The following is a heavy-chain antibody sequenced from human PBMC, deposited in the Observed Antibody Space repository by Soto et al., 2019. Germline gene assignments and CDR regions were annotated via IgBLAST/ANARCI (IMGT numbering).Heavy chain of an antibody. D-gene: IGHD3-10*01. CDR2: ISANDGNT. J-gene: IGHJ4*02. Sequence: ASVKVSCKASGYTFTSYYMHWVRQAPGQGLEWMGMISANDGNTSYAQKLQGRVTMTTDTSTSTAYMELRSLRSDDTAVYYCARDQSGSGRRPLDYWGQGTLVTVSS. CDR3: ARDQSGSGRRPLDY. V-gene: IGHV1-46*01. CDR1: GYTFTSYY.